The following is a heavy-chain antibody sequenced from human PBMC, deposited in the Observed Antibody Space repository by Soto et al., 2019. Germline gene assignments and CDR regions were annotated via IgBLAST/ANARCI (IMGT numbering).Heavy chain of an antibody. CDR3: ARGYDILTFDY. D-gene: IGHD3-9*01. Sequence: SETLSLTCSVSGDSISNSYWAWIRQPPGKGLEWIGYISYSGSTYYNPSLKSRVTISVDTSKNQFSLKLSSVTAADTAVYYCARGYDILTFDYWGQGTLVTVSS. J-gene: IGHJ4*02. V-gene: IGHV4-59*12. CDR1: GDSISNSY. CDR2: ISYSGST.